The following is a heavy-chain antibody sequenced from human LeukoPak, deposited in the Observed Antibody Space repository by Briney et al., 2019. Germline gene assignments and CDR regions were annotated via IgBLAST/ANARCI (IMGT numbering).Heavy chain of an antibody. CDR2: IYTSGST. V-gene: IGHV4-61*02. D-gene: IGHD6-13*01. CDR1: GGSISSGAYY. J-gene: IGHJ5*02. CDR3: ASIAAAGTGGWFDP. Sequence: SETLSLTCTVSGGSISSGAYYWNWIRQPAGKGLEWIGRIYTSGSTNYNPSLKSRVTISVDTSKNQFSLKLSSVTAADTAVYYCASIAAAGTGGWFDPWGQGTLVTVSS.